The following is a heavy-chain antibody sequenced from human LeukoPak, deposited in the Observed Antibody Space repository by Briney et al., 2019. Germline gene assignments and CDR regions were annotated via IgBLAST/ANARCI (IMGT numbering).Heavy chain of an antibody. CDR3: ARVGAHNYYGSGRGYYFDY. J-gene: IGHJ4*02. CDR1: GYTFTSYD. CDR2: MNPNSGNT. Sequence: ASVKVSCKASGYTFTSYDINWVRQATGQGLEWMGWMNPNSGNTGYAQKFQGRVTMTRNTSISTAYMELSSLRSEDTAVYYCARVGAHNYYGSGRGYYFDYWGQGTLVTVSS. V-gene: IGHV1-8*01. D-gene: IGHD3-10*01.